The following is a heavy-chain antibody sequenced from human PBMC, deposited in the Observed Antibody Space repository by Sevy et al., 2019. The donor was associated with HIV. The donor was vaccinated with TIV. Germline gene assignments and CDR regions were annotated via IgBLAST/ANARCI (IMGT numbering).Heavy chain of an antibody. V-gene: IGHV1-46*03. J-gene: IGHJ6*02. Sequence: ASVKVSCKASGYTFTSYYMHWVRQAPGQGLEWMGIINPSGGSTSYAEKFQGRVTMTRDTSTSTDYMELSSLRSEDTAVYYCARVMVQGVLGCDYGMDVWGQGTTVTVSS. CDR2: INPSGGST. CDR3: ARVMVQGVLGCDYGMDV. D-gene: IGHD3-10*01. CDR1: GYTFTSYY.